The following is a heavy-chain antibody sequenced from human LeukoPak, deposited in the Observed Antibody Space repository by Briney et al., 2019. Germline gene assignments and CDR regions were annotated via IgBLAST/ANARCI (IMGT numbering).Heavy chain of an antibody. CDR2: IYYSGST. J-gene: IGHJ4*02. CDR1: GGSISSGGYY. D-gene: IGHD5-12*01. Sequence: SETLSLTCTVSGGSISSGGYYWSWIRQHPGKGLEWIGYIYYSGSTYYNPSLKSRVTISVDTSKNQFSLKLSSVTAADTAVYYCARAHSGYEYFDYWGQGTLVTVSS. CDR3: ARAHSGYEYFDY. V-gene: IGHV4-31*03.